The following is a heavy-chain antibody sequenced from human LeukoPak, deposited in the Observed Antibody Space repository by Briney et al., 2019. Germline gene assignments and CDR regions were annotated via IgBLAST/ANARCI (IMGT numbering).Heavy chain of an antibody. V-gene: IGHV1-69*13. D-gene: IGHD2-2*01. CDR3: ARDSALGYCSSTSCGFNWFDP. CDR2: IIPIFGTA. CDR1: GGTFSSYA. Sequence: GASVKVSCKASGGTFSSYAISWVRQAPGQGLEWMGGIIPIFGTANYAQKFQGRVTITADESTSTAYMELSSLRSEDTAVYYCARDSALGYCSSTSCGFNWFDPWGQGTLVTVSS. J-gene: IGHJ5*02.